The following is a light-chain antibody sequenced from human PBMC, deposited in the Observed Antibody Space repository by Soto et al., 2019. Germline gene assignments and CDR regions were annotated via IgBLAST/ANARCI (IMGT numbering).Light chain of an antibody. CDR2: DNN. J-gene: IGLJ3*02. CDR3: GPWDYSLSAGHVV. Sequence: QSVLTQPPSVSAAPGQKVTISCSGSSSNIGNNYVSWYQQLPGTAPKLLIYDNNKRPSGIPDRFSGSKSGTSATLGITGPQTGDKADYYCGPWDYSLSAGHVVFGGGTKLTVL. CDR1: SSNIGNNY. V-gene: IGLV1-51*01.